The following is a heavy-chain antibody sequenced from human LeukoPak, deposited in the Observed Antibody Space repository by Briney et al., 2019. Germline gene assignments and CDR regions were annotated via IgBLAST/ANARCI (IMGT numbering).Heavy chain of an antibody. CDR3: AKDVTTSDFGMDV. V-gene: IGHV3-33*06. CDR2: IWYDGSKK. CDR1: GFTFSSYG. J-gene: IGHJ6*02. D-gene: IGHD4-11*01. Sequence: GGSLRLSCAASGFTFSSYGMHWVRQAPGKGLEWLAVIWYDGSKKYYGDSAKGRFTISRDNSKNTLYLQMNSLRADDTAVYYCAKDVTTSDFGMDVWGQGTTVTVSS.